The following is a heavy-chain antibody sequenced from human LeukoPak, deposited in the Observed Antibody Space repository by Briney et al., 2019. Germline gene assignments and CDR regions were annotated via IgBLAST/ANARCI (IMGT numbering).Heavy chain of an antibody. CDR3: AKDPSYNSGWNEFFHQ. Sequence: GGCPRLSRAASGVTFNNYAMSWVRPTPGKGLEWVSSIIVSAGSTYYSDSVKVRFTVSRDNYKYTLYLQVHSLRVKDTAMYYCAKDPSYNSGWNEFFHQWGQGTLVTVSS. D-gene: IGHD6-19*01. J-gene: IGHJ1*01. CDR2: IIVSAGST. V-gene: IGHV3-23*01. CDR1: GVTFNNYA.